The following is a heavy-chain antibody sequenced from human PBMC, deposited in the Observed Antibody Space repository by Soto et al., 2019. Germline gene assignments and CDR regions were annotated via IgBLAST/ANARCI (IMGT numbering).Heavy chain of an antibody. Sequence: QVQLVQSGAEVKKPGASVKVSCKASGYTFTSYYMHWVRQAPGQGLEWMGIINPSGGSTSYAQKSQGSVTMTRATSTSTVYMELSSLRSEDTAGYYCARDSLQWLVVWGQGTTVTVSS. J-gene: IGHJ6*02. CDR3: ARDSLQWLVV. CDR2: INPSGGST. D-gene: IGHD6-19*01. CDR1: GYTFTSYY. V-gene: IGHV1-46*01.